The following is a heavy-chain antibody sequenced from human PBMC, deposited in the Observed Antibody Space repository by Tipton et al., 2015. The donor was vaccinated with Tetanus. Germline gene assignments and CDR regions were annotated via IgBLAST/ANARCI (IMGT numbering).Heavy chain of an antibody. V-gene: IGHV4-59*04. CDR2: IRPGGSP. CDR3: ARANDEFPKKGPFDS. Sequence: TLSLTCTVPGGSISNHYWSWIRQPPGKGLEWVGEIRPGGSPYYNPSLKSRATISVDTSKNHFSLNLTSVTAADTAVYYCARANDEFPKKGPFDSWGQGSLVIVSS. D-gene: IGHD2-21*01. J-gene: IGHJ4*02. CDR1: GGSISNHY.